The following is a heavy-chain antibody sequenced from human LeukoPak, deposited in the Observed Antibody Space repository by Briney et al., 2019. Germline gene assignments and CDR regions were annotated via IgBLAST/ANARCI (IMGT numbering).Heavy chain of an antibody. D-gene: IGHD2-2*01. CDR2: IYYSGST. CDR3: ARHLPAAILSNFDD. J-gene: IGHJ4*02. Sequence: SETLSLTCTLSLGSISSSSYYWGWIRQPPGKGLEWIGSIYYSGSTYYNPSLKSRVTISVDTSKNQFSLTLTSVTAADTAVYYCARHLPAAILSNFDDWGQGTLVTVSS. CDR1: LGSISSSSYY. V-gene: IGHV4-39*01.